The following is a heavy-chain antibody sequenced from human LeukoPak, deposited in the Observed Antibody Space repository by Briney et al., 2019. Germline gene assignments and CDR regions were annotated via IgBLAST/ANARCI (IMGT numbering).Heavy chain of an antibody. Sequence: ASVNVSCKASGYTFTSYGISWVRQAPGQGLEWMGIINPSGDSTSYAQKFQGRVTMTRDTSTSTVYMELSSLRSEDTAVYYCARDRDRSGYNFDYWGQGTLVTVSS. CDR1: GYTFTSYG. CDR3: ARDRDRSGYNFDY. D-gene: IGHD3-22*01. CDR2: INPSGDST. V-gene: IGHV1-46*01. J-gene: IGHJ4*02.